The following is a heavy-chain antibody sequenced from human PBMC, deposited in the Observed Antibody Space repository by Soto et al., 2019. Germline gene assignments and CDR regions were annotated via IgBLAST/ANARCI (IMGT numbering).Heavy chain of an antibody. CDR3: ARLRGEDTSSLEFDP. Sequence: ASVKVSCKASGYTFTSYDINWVLQATGQGLEWMGWMNPNSGNTGYAQKFQGRVTMTRNTSISTAYMELSSLRSEDTAVYYCARLRGEDTSSLEFDPCGQGTMVTVSS. J-gene: IGHJ5*02. CDR1: GYTFTSYD. V-gene: IGHV1-8*01. CDR2: MNPNSGNT. D-gene: IGHD6-13*01.